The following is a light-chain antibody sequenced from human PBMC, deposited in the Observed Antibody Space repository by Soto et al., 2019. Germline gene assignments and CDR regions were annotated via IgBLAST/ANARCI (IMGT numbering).Light chain of an antibody. CDR2: DDN. J-gene: IGLJ1*01. V-gene: IGLV1-51*01. CDR1: SSNIGGNS. Sequence: QCVLKQPPSGSAAPGQKVTISCSGSSSNIGGNSVSWYQQLPGTAPKLLIYDDNKRPSGIPDRFSGSKSGTSATLGITGFQTGDEADYYCGSWDSSLSAYVFGTGNKVTVL. CDR3: GSWDSSLSAYV.